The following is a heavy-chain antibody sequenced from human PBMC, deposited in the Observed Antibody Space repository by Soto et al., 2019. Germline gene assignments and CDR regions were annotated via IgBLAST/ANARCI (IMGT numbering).Heavy chain of an antibody. CDR2: ISAYNGNT. D-gene: IGHD3-9*01. CDR3: ARAYYDILTGYPFDY. CDR1: GYTFTSYG. J-gene: IGHJ4*02. V-gene: IGHV1-18*01. Sequence: ASVKVSCKASGYTFTSYGISWVRQAPGQGLEWMGWISAYNGNTNYAQKLQGRVTMTTDTSTSTAYMELRSPRSDDTAVYYCARAYYDILTGYPFDYWGQGTLVTVSS.